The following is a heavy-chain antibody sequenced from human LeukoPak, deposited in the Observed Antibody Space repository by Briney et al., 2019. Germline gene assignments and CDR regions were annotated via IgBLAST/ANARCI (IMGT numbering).Heavy chain of an antibody. CDR1: GYTFTSFD. D-gene: IGHD3-16*01. CDR3: ARSRPYGGTEFDY. J-gene: IGHJ4*02. V-gene: IGHV1-8*01. CDR2: MNPNSGNT. Sequence: ASVRVSCKASGYTFTSFDINWVRQATGQGLEWMGWMNPNSGNTGYEQKFQGRVTMTRNTSISTAYMELSSLRSEDTAVYFCARSRPYGGTEFDYWGQGILVTVSS.